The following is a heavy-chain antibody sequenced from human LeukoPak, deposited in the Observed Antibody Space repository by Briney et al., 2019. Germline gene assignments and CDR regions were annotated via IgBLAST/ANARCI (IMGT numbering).Heavy chain of an antibody. CDR1: GFTFSSYE. V-gene: IGHV3-30*04. D-gene: IGHD2-15*01. CDR3: ARDAMVVAATGYYFDY. J-gene: IGHJ4*02. Sequence: GGSLRLSCAASGFTFSSYEMNWVRQAPGRGLEWVAVISYDGSNKYYADSVKGRFTISRDNSKNTLYLQMNSLRAEDTAVYYCARDAMVVAATGYYFDYWGQGTLVTVSS. CDR2: ISYDGSNK.